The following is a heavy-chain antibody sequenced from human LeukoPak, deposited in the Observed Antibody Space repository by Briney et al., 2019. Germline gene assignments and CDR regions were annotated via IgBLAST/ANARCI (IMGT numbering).Heavy chain of an antibody. Sequence: SVKVSRKASGGTFSSYAISWVRQAPGQGLEWMGGIIPIFGTANYAQKFQGRVTITADESTSAAYMELSSLRSEDTAVYYCARPRIAVAGTSNKGFDYWGQGTLVTVSS. V-gene: IGHV1-69*13. D-gene: IGHD6-19*01. CDR3: ARPRIAVAGTSNKGFDY. CDR1: GGTFSSYA. J-gene: IGHJ4*02. CDR2: IIPIFGTA.